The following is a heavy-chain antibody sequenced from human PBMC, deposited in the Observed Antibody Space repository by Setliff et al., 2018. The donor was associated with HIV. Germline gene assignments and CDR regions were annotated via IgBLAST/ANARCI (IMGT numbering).Heavy chain of an antibody. V-gene: IGHV4-38-2*01. CDR2: IYHSGST. CDR1: GYSISSGYY. CDR3: ASVAAAGYYYYGMDV. D-gene: IGHD6-13*01. Sequence: SETLSLTCAVSGYSISSGYYWGWIRQPPGKGLEWIGSIYHSGSTYYNPSLKSRVTISVDTSKNQFSLKLSSVTAADTAVYYCASVAAAGYYYYGMDVWGQGTTVTVSS. J-gene: IGHJ6*02.